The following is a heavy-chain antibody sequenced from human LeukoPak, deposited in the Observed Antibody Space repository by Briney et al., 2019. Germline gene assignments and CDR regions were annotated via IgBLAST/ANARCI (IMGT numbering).Heavy chain of an antibody. CDR1: GGTFSSYA. V-gene: IGHV1-69*04. J-gene: IGHJ4*02. CDR2: IIPTFGIA. CDR3: ARVGSSDYFDY. Sequence: GASVKVSCKASGGTFSSYAISWVRQAPGQGLEWMGRIIPTFGIANYAQKFQGRVTITADKSTSTAYMELSSLRSEDTAVYYCARVGSSDYFDYWGQGTLVTVSS.